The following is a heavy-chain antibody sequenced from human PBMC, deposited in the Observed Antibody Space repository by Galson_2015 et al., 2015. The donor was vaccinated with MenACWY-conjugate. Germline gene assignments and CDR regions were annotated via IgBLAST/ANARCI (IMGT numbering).Heavy chain of an antibody. CDR1: GFTFSNAW. Sequence: SLRLSCAASGFTFSNAWMSWVRQAPGKGLEWVGRVKRKSDGGTIEYAAPVKGRFTISRDDSKNTLYLQVNSLRTEDTAVYYCTTENRYGDYQREGLHYFDSWGQGTLVTVSS. D-gene: IGHD4-17*01. CDR2: VKRKSDGGTI. V-gene: IGHV3-15*01. J-gene: IGHJ4*02. CDR3: TTENRYGDYQREGLHYFDS.